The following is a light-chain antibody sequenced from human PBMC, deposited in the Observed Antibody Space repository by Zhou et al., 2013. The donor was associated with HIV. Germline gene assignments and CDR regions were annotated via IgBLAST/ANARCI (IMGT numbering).Light chain of an antibody. V-gene: IGKV3-20*01. J-gene: IGKJ2*03. CDR1: QTIGRK. CDR2: SAT. CDR3: QLYGTSLGYS. Sequence: EIVMTQSPATLSVSPGERVTLSCRASQTIGRKLAWYQQKPGQAPRFVIYSATTRATGIPDRFSGSGSGTDFTLTISRLEPEDVAVYYCQLYGTSLGYSFGQGTKLEIK.